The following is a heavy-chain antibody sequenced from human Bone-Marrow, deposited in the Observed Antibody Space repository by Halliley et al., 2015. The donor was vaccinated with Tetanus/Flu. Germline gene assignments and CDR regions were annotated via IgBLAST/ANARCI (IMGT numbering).Heavy chain of an antibody. J-gene: IGHJ6*02. CDR3: AKDVEGDSGGSGKAEFWDGGAV. CDR2: ICGGGDKT. Sequence: SLRLSCAASGFTFSNYGMRWVRQAPGKGLEWVAVICGGGDKTYYADSVKGRFTISRDNSKNTLYLQMIGLRAEDTAVYYCAKDVEGDSGGSGKAEFWDGGAVWGPTTAVTVSS. V-gene: IGHV3-NL1*01. CDR1: GFTFSNYG. D-gene: IGHD3-10*01.